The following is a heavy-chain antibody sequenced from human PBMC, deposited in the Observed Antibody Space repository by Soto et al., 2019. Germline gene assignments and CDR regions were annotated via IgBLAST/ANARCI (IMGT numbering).Heavy chain of an antibody. J-gene: IGHJ4*02. CDR1: GYTFTSYA. D-gene: IGHD5-18*01. CDR2: INAGSGNT. V-gene: IGHV1-3*01. Sequence: ASVKVSCKASGYTFTSYAMHWVRQAPGQRLEWMGWINAGSGNTKYSQKFQGRVTITRDTSASTVYMELSSLRSEDTAVYYCARGLNGYLHYFDYWGQGTLVTVSS. CDR3: ARGLNGYLHYFDY.